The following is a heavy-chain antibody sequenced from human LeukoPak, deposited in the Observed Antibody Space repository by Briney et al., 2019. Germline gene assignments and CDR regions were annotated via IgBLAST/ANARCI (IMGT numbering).Heavy chain of an antibody. Sequence: GGSLRLSCAASGFTFSDYYMSWIRQAPGEGLEWVSYISSSGSTIYYADSVKGRFTISRDNAKNSLYLQMNSLRAEDTAVYYCARGGAFWSGYSPWNDAFDIWGQGTMVTVSS. CDR1: GFTFSDYY. D-gene: IGHD3-3*01. CDR3: ARGGAFWSGYSPWNDAFDI. J-gene: IGHJ3*02. CDR2: ISSSGSTI. V-gene: IGHV3-11*04.